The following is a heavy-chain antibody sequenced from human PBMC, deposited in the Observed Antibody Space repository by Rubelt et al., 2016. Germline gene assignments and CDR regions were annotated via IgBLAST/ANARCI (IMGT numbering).Heavy chain of an antibody. CDR2: INHSGST. Sequence: QVQLQQWGAGLLKPSETLSLTCAVYGGSFSGYYWSWIRQPPGKGLEWIGEINHSGSTNYNPSLKSRVPISVETSKNQCSLKLSAVTAADTAVYYCASGSSGWLMDAFDIWGQGTMVTVSS. V-gene: IGHV4-34*01. D-gene: IGHD6-19*01. CDR3: ASGSSGWLMDAFDI. J-gene: IGHJ3*02. CDR1: GGSFSGYY.